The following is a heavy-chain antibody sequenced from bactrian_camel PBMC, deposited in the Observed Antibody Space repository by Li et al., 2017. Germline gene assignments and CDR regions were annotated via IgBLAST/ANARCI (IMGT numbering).Heavy chain of an antibody. Sequence: HVQLVESGGGSVQAGGSLRLSCAASGSTVSRKCMGWFRQAPGKEREGVAAIYTDGGRAHYSDSVKGRFTISQVNAKNTVYLQLNGLKTEDMAMYYCAKAWDGNPWSIHLYNYWGQGTQVTVS. CDR2: IYTDGGRA. CDR3: AKAWDGNPWSIHLYNY. D-gene: IGHD2*01. J-gene: IGHJ4*01. CDR1: GSTVSRKC. V-gene: IGHV3S54*01.